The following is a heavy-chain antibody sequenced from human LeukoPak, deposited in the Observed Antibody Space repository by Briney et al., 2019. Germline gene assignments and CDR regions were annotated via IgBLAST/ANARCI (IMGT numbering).Heavy chain of an antibody. D-gene: IGHD6-13*01. V-gene: IGHV4-59*08. CDR2: IYYSGST. J-gene: IGHJ4*02. CDR1: GGSISSYY. CDR3: ASYSSSRTFDY. Sequence: PSETLPLTCTVSGGSISSYYWSWIRQPPGKGLEWIGYIYYSGSTNYNPSLKSRVTISVDTSKNQFSLKLSSVTAADTAVYYCASYSSSRTFDYWGQGTLVTVSS.